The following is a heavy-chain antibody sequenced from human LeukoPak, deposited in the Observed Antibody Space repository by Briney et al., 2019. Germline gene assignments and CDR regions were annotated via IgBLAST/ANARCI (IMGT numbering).Heavy chain of an antibody. V-gene: IGHV4-61*02. CDR1: GGSISSGSHY. CDR2: VSATGST. D-gene: IGHD4-17*01. CDR3: ARASFYGDFDY. Sequence: SETLSLTCTVSGGSISSGSHYWSWIRQPAGKGLEWIGRVSATGSTNYNPSLKSRVTMSIDTSRNQFSLKLSSVTAADTAVYYCARASFYGDFDYWGQGTLVTVSS. J-gene: IGHJ4*02.